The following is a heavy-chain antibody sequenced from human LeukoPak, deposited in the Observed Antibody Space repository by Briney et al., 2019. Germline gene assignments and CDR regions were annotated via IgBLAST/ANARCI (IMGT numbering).Heavy chain of an antibody. CDR3: ATDVLLWFGATI. CDR1: GFTLSSYW. J-gene: IGHJ4*01. Sequence: GGSLRLSCAASGFTLSSYWMSWVRQAPGKGLEWVANIKQDGSEKYYVDSVKGRFTISRDNAKNSLYLQMNSLRAEDTAVYYCATDVLLWFGATIWGHGTLVTVSS. D-gene: IGHD3-10*01. CDR2: IKQDGSEK. V-gene: IGHV3-7*03.